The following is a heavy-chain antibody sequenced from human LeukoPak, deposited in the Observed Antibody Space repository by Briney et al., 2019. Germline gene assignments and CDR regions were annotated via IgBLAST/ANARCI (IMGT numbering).Heavy chain of an antibody. V-gene: IGHV1-18*01. CDR1: GYTFSTYR. CDR3: ARGSSGWSFDY. Sequence: GASVKVSCKASGYTFSTYRIIWVRQAPGQGLEWMGWISVYNGNTNYAQKLQGRVTMTTDTSTSTAYMELRGLRSDDTALYYCARGSSGWSFDYWGQGTLVTVSS. CDR2: ISVYNGNT. D-gene: IGHD6-13*01. J-gene: IGHJ4*02.